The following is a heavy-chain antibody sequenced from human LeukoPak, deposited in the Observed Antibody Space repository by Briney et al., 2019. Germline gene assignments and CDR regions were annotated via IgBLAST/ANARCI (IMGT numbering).Heavy chain of an antibody. Sequence: AGGPLRLSCAASGFTFSNHAMSWVRQTPGKGLQWVSVISGSGRTTEYADSVKGRFTISRDNSKNTLSLQMNSLRVEDTAIYYCAKNVVVKRYIDYWGQGTLVTVSS. D-gene: IGHD2-15*01. CDR2: ISGSGRTT. CDR3: AKNVVVKRYIDY. V-gene: IGHV3-23*01. J-gene: IGHJ4*02. CDR1: GFTFSNHA.